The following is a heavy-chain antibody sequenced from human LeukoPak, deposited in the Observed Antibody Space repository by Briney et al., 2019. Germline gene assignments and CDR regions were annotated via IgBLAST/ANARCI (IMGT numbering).Heavy chain of an antibody. CDR3: ARGGLRTYFDY. CDR1: GGSFSGYY. Sequence: SETLSLTCAVYGGSFSGYYWSWIRQPPGKGLEWTGEINHSGSTNYNPSLKSRVTISVDTSKNQFSLKLSSVTAADTAVYYCARGGLRTYFDYWGQGTLVTVSS. V-gene: IGHV4-34*01. J-gene: IGHJ4*02. CDR2: INHSGST. D-gene: IGHD4-17*01.